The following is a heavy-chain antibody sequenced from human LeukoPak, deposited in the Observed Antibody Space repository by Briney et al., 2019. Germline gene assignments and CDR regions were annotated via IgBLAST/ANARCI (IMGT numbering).Heavy chain of an antibody. D-gene: IGHD3-22*01. CDR1: GGSISSSSYY. Sequence: PSETLSLTCTVSGGSISSSSYYWGWIRQPPGKGLEWIGSIYYSGSTYYNPSLKSRVTISVDTSKNQFSLKLSSVTAADTAVYYCASRQFYDSSGYYSDAFDIWGQGTMVTVSS. J-gene: IGHJ3*02. V-gene: IGHV4-39*01. CDR3: ASRQFYDSSGYYSDAFDI. CDR2: IYYSGST.